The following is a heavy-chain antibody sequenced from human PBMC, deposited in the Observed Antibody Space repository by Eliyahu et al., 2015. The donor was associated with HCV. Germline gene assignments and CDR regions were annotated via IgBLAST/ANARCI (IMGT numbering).Heavy chain of an antibody. D-gene: IGHD2-15*01. CDR3: AKLGYCSGGSCFDY. CDR1: GFTFSGYA. CDR2: ISGSGGST. Sequence: EVQLLESGGGLVQPGGSLXLSXXASGFTFSGYAVTWVRQTPGEGLEWVSTISGSGGSTYYADSVKGRFTISRDNSKNTLYLQMNSLRAEDTAVYYCAKLGYCSGGSCFDYWGQGTLVTVSS. V-gene: IGHV3-23*01. J-gene: IGHJ4*02.